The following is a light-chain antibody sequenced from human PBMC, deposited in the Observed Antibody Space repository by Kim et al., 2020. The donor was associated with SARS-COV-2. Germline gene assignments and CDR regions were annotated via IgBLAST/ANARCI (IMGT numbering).Light chain of an antibody. V-gene: IGKV1-17*01. CDR3: LQYDSYPYT. CDR1: QGIRNF. Sequence: SASVGDRVTITCRASQGIRNFLAWYQQKPETAPKRLIYAASSLQSGVPSRFSGIGSGTKFTLTISSLQPEDFATYYCLQYDSYPYTFGQGTKLEIK. CDR2: AAS. J-gene: IGKJ2*01.